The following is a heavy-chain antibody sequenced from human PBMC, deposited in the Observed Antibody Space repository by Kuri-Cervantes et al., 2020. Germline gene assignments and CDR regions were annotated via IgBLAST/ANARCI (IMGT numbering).Heavy chain of an antibody. Sequence: GGSLRLSCAASGFTFNSYWMTWVRQAPGKGLEWGATIKHDGREKTYVDSVKGRFTISRDNAKDSMYLQKNSLRADDTAVYYCGRAPADSGYGRWVDHWGQGTLVTVSS. CDR1: GFTFNSYW. V-gene: IGHV3-7*01. J-gene: IGHJ4*02. CDR2: IKHDGREK. D-gene: IGHD5-12*01. CDR3: GRAPADSGYGRWVDH.